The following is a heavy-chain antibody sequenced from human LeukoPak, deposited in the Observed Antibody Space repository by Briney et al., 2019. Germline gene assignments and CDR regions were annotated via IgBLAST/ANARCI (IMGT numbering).Heavy chain of an antibody. CDR1: GYTFTGYY. J-gene: IGHJ4*02. V-gene: IGHV1-2*02. CDR2: INPNTGGT. D-gene: IGHD3-10*01. CDR3: ARHYGSGSYYSY. Sequence: GASVKVSCKASGYTFTGYYMHWVRQAPGQGLEWMGWINPNTGGTNYAQKFQGRVTMTRDTSISTAYMELSRLRSDDTAVYYCARHYGSGSYYSYWGQGTLVTVSS.